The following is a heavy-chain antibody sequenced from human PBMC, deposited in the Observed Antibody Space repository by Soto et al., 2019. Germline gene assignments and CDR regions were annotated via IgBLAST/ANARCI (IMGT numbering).Heavy chain of an antibody. CDR3: ARESIAADHWYFDL. J-gene: IGHJ2*01. CDR2: ISSTSAYI. D-gene: IGHD6-13*01. Sequence: EVQLLESGGGLVQPGGSLRLSCAASGFTFSSYAMSWVRQAPGKGLEWVSVISSTSAYIYYADSVKGRFTISRDNAKNSLYLHMNSLRAEDTAVYYCARESIAADHWYFDLWGRGALVTVSS. V-gene: IGHV3-21*01. CDR1: GFTFSSYA.